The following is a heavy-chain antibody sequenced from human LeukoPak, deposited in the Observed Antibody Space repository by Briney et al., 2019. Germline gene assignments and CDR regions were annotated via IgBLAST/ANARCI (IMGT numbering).Heavy chain of an antibody. D-gene: IGHD2-15*01. Sequence: SQTLSLTCAVSGGSISSGGYSWSWIRQPPGKGLEWIGYIYHSGSTYYNPSLKSRVTISVDRSKNQFSLKLSSVTAADTAVYYCARGSWIVVVNWFDPWGQGTLVTVSS. CDR2: IYHSGST. V-gene: IGHV4-30-2*01. J-gene: IGHJ5*02. CDR1: GGSISSGGYS. CDR3: ARGSWIVVVNWFDP.